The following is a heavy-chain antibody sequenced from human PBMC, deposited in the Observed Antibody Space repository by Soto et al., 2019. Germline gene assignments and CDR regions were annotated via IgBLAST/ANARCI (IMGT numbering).Heavy chain of an antibody. V-gene: IGHV1-18*01. CDR1: GYTFTSYG. CDR2: ISAYNGNT. D-gene: IGHD3-3*01. Sequence: ASVKVSCKASGYTFTSYGISWVRQAPGQGLEWMGWISAYNGNTNYAQKLQGRVTMTTDTSTSTAYMELRSLRSDDTAVYYCARGTIFGVENNLFDPWGQGTLVTVSS. CDR3: ARGTIFGVENNLFDP. J-gene: IGHJ5*02.